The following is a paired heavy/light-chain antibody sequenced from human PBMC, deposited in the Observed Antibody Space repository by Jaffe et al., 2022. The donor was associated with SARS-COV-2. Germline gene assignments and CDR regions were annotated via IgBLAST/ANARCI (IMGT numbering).Light chain of an antibody. CDR1: TGAVTSGHW. CDR3: LLSYSDVWV. Sequence: QAVVTQEPSLTVSPGGTVTLTCGSSTGAVTSGHWPYWFQQKPGQAPRTLIYDISSKHSWTPARFSGSLLGGKAVLTLSGAQPEDEAEYYCLLSYSDVWVFGGGTKLTVL. J-gene: IGLJ2*01. V-gene: IGLV7-46*01. CDR2: DIS.
Heavy chain of an antibody. J-gene: IGHJ4*02. Sequence: EVQLVESGGGLVQPGRSLRVSCSASGFTFSSIAMHWVRQTPGKGLEYVAGIINNGGRTFYADSVKGRFIISRDNSKNTLYLQMSSLRPEDTAFYYCVNQISGVVHWGQGTLVTVSS. V-gene: IGHV3-64D*09. CDR1: GFTFSSIA. D-gene: IGHD3-3*01. CDR2: IINNGGRT. CDR3: VNQISGVVH.